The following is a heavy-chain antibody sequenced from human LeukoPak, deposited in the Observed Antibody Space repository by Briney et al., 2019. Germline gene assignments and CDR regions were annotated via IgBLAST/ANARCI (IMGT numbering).Heavy chain of an antibody. V-gene: IGHV3-30-3*01. Sequence: GRSLSLSCAASGFAFSTYTIHWVRQTPGKGLEWVAVISDDGSNKYFAESVKGRFTISRDNSKNTLYLQMNSLGAEDTALYYCARDRTGNYDAFDVWGQGTTVTVSS. CDR3: ARDRTGNYDAFDV. D-gene: IGHD1-7*01. CDR2: ISDDGSNK. J-gene: IGHJ3*01. CDR1: GFAFSTYT.